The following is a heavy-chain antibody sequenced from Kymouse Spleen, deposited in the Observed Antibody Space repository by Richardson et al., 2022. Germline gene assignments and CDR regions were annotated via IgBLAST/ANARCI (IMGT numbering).Heavy chain of an antibody. V-gene: IGHV4-34*01. CDR2: INHSGST. CDR3: ARGQLWPYYYYGMDV. CDR1: GGSFSGYY. Sequence: QVQLQQWGAGLLKPSETLSLTCAVYGGSFSGYYWSWIRQPPGKGLEWIGEINHSGSTNYNPSLKSRVTISVDTSKNQFSLKLSSVTAADTAVYYCARGQLWPYYYYGMDVWGQGTTVTVSS. J-gene: IGHJ6*02. D-gene: IGHD5-18,IGHD5-18*01.